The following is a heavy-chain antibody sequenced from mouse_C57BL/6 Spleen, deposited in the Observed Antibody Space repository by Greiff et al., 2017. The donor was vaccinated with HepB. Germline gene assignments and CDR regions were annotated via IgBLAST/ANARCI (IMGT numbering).Heavy chain of an antibody. V-gene: IGHV1-80*01. CDR2: IYPGDGDT. Sequence: QVQLQQSGAELVKPGASVKISCKASGYAFSSYWMNWVKQRPGKGLEWIGQIYPGDGDTNYNGKFKGKATLTADKSSSTAYMQLSSLTSEDSAVYFCARTGDYGYAMDYWGQGTSVTVSS. CDR3: ARTGDYGYAMDY. D-gene: IGHD2-4*01. CDR1: GYAFSSYW. J-gene: IGHJ4*01.